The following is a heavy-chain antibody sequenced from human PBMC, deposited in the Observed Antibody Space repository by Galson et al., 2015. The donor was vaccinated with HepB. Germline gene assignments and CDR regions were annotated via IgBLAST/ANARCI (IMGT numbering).Heavy chain of an antibody. D-gene: IGHD3-10*01. CDR1: GYSFTSYW. Sequence: QSGAEVKKPGESLRISCKGSGYSFTSYWISWVRQMPGKGLEWMGRIDPSDSYTNYSPSFQGHVTISADKSISTAYLQWSSLKASDTAMYYCARHDVRYLDYYGSGSYYDRRYYYYYMDVWGKGTTVTVSS. V-gene: IGHV5-10-1*01. CDR3: ARHDVRYLDYYGSGSYYDRRYYYYYMDV. J-gene: IGHJ6*03. CDR2: IDPSDSYT.